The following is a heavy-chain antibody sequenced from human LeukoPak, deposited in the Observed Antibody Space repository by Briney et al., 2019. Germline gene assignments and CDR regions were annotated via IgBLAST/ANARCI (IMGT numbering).Heavy chain of an antibody. V-gene: IGHV1-2*02. CDR1: GYSFTDYY. J-gene: IGHJ6*03. CDR3: ARGGHYYSYSMDV. Sequence: GASVKLSCKASGYSFTDYYMHWVRPAPGQGLESMAWINPDSGGTNYPQKFQGRVTITRDTSMNTAYMEMSRLRSDDTAVYYCARGGHYYSYSMDVWGKGTTVTVSS. CDR2: INPDSGGT.